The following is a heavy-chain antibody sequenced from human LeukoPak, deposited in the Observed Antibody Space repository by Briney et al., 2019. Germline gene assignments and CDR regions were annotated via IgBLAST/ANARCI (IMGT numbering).Heavy chain of an antibody. J-gene: IGHJ4*02. Sequence: GGSLRLSCAASGFTFSSYAMTWVRQAPGKALEWVSAIFGSGGSTYYADSVKGRFTISRDNSKNTLYLQMNSLRAEDTAAYYCAKARGPVATHPDYWGQGTLVTVSS. CDR2: IFGSGGST. D-gene: IGHD5-12*01. V-gene: IGHV3-23*01. CDR1: GFTFSSYA. CDR3: AKARGPVATHPDY.